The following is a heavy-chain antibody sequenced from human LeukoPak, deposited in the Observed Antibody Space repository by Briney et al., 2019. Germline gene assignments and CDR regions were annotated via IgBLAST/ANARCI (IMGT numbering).Heavy chain of an antibody. CDR2: ISSNGDSM. J-gene: IGHJ6*02. D-gene: IGHD1-14*01. CDR3: ARVRTAPGYFYYGMDV. CDR1: GFTFNDHA. Sequence: GGSLRLSCVGSGFTFNDHAMHWVRQAPGKGPEWVSGISSNGDSMAYADSVEGRFTISRDNAKNSLYLQMNSLGAEDTAVYYCARVRTAPGYFYYGMDVWGQGTTVTVSS. V-gene: IGHV3-9*01.